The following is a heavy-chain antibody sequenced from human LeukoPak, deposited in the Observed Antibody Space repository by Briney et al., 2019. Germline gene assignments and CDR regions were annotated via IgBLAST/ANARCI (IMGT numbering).Heavy chain of an antibody. CDR3: ARDPSMVRGVISPHFDY. D-gene: IGHD3-10*01. CDR2: ISSSSSYI. Sequence: NSGGSLRLFCAASGFTFSSYSMNWVRQAPGKGLEWVSSISSSSSYIYYADSVKGRFTISRDNAKNSLYLQMNSLRAEDTAVYYCARDPSMVRGVISPHFDYWGQGTLVTVSS. V-gene: IGHV3-21*01. J-gene: IGHJ4*02. CDR1: GFTFSSYS.